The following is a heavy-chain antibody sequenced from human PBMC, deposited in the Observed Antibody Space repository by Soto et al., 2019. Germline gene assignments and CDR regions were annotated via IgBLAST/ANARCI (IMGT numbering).Heavy chain of an antibody. CDR1: GYTFTGYY. J-gene: IGHJ6*02. V-gene: IGHV1-2*02. Sequence: VASVKVSCKASGYTFTGYYMHWVRQAPGQGLEWMGWINPNSGGTNYAQKFQGRVTMTRDTSISTAHMELSRLRSDDTAVYYCARVPRRGGYGYYYYYGMDVWGQGTTVTVSS. CDR2: INPNSGGT. D-gene: IGHD5-12*01. CDR3: ARVPRRGGYGYYYYYGMDV.